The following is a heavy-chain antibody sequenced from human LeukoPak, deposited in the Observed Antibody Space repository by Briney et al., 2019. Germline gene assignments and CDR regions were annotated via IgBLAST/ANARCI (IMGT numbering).Heavy chain of an antibody. Sequence: GASVKVSCKASGYTFTGYYMHWVRQAPGQGLEWMGRINPNSGGTNYAQKFQGRVTMTRDTSISTAYMELSRLRSDDTAVYYCARDYPGGTWSGPGPMDVWGQGTTVTVSS. CDR1: GYTFTGYY. CDR2: INPNSGGT. D-gene: IGHD3-3*01. J-gene: IGHJ6*02. CDR3: ARDYPGGTWSGPGPMDV. V-gene: IGHV1-2*06.